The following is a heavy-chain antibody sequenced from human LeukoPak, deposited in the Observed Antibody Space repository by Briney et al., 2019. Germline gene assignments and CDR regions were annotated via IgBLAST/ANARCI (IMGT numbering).Heavy chain of an antibody. Sequence: KASETLSLTCTVSGGSISSYYWSWIRQPPGKGLEWIGEIYHSGSTNYNPSLKSRVTISVDKSKNQFSLKLSSVTAADTAVYYCARWIGYYIDPWGQGTLVTVSS. J-gene: IGHJ5*02. CDR1: GGSISSYY. CDR2: IYHSGST. CDR3: ARWIGYYIDP. V-gene: IGHV4-59*12. D-gene: IGHD3-3*01.